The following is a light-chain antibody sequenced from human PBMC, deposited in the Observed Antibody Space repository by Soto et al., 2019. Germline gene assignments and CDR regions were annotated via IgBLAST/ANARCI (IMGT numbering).Light chain of an antibody. J-gene: IGLJ2*01. CDR3: CSYAGSSTSHVV. V-gene: IGLV2-23*01. CDR1: RSDVGSYNL. CDR2: EGS. Sequence: QSALTQPASVSGSPGQSITISCTGTRSDVGSYNLVSWYQQHPGKAPKLMIYEGSKRPSGVSNRFSGSKSGNTVSLTISWLQAEDEADYYGCSYAGSSTSHVVFGGGTKVTVL.